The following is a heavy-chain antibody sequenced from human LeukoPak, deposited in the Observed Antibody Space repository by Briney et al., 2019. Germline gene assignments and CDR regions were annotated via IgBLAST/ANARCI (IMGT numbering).Heavy chain of an antibody. CDR1: GFTFSSYG. CDR3: AKDDYNGAPHISPGGIFQH. V-gene: IGHV3-30*18. J-gene: IGHJ1*01. CDR2: ISYDGSNK. D-gene: IGHD4-11*01. Sequence: GGSLRLSCAASGFTFSSYGMHWVRQAPGKGLEWVAVISYDGSNKYYADSVKGRFTISRDNSKNTLYLQMNSLRAEDTAVYYCAKDDYNGAPHISPGGIFQHWGQGTLVTVSS.